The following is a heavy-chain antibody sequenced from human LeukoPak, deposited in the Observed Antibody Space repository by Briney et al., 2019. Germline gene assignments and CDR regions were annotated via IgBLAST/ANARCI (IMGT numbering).Heavy chain of an antibody. CDR1: GFTVSTNC. CDR3: ARNYYGSGSYSLISFDS. Sequence: GGSLRLSCAASGFTVSTNCMSWVRQAPGKGLQWVSVIYSGGSTYYADSVKGRFTISRDNSKNTLYLQMNSLRAEDTAVYYCARNYYGSGSYSLISFDSWGQGTLVTVSS. J-gene: IGHJ4*02. V-gene: IGHV3-66*01. CDR2: IYSGGST. D-gene: IGHD3-10*01.